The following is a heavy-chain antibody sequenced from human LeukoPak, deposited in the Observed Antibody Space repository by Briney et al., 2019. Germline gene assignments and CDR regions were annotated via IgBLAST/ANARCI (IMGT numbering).Heavy chain of an antibody. D-gene: IGHD6-13*01. J-gene: IGHJ6*02. CDR3: AREERSSWYGNSYYYGMDV. Sequence: GSLRLSCAASGFTFSDYNMNWVRQAPGKGLEWIGYIYYSGSTNYNPSLKSRVTISVDTSKNQFSLKLSSVTAADTAVYYCAREERSSWYGNSYYYGMDVWGQGTTVTVSS. CDR1: GFTFSDYN. CDR2: IYYSGST. V-gene: IGHV4-59*01.